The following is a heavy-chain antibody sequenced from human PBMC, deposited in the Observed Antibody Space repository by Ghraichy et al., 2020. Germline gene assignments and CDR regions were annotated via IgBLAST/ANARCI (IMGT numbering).Heavy chain of an antibody. Sequence: SETLSLTCTVSGGSISSGDYYWSWIRQPPGKGLEWIGYIYYSGSTYYNPSLKSRVTISVDTSKNQFSLKLSSVTAADTAVYYCARQGYSYGSFAYDSSPGGWGQGTLVTVSS. CDR2: IYYSGST. J-gene: IGHJ4*02. CDR1: GGSISSGDYY. CDR3: ARQGYSYGSFAYDSSPGG. D-gene: IGHD5-18*01. V-gene: IGHV4-30-4*01.